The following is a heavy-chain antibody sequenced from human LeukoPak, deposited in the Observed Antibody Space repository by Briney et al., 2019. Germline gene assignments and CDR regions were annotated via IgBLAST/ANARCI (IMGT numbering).Heavy chain of an antibody. CDR1: GFTFSDYY. D-gene: IGHD3-22*01. CDR2: ISPSRDYI. CDR3: ARDISRIGGIVVVSNWFDP. J-gene: IGHJ5*02. V-gene: IGHV3-11*05. Sequence: GGSLRLSCAASGFTFSDYYMSWIRQAPGKGLEWVSYISPSRDYINYADSVKGRFTISRDNAKNSLYLQMNSLRAEDTAVYYCARDISRIGGIVVVSNWFDPWGQGTLVTVSS.